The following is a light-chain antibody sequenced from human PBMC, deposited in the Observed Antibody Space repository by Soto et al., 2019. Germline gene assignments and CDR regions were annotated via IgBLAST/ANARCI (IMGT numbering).Light chain of an antibody. Sequence: EIVLTQSPATLSLSPGERATLSCRASQSISSYLAWYQQKPGQAPRLLIYGASTRATGIPARFSGSGSGTEFTLTISSLQSEDFAVYYCQQYNNWRFTFGQGTRLEN. CDR3: QQYNNWRFT. V-gene: IGKV3-15*01. CDR1: QSISSY. CDR2: GAS. J-gene: IGKJ5*01.